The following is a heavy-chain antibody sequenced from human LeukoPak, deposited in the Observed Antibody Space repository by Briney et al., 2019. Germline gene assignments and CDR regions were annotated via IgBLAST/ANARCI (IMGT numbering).Heavy chain of an antibody. J-gene: IGHJ6*02. CDR1: GGSFSGYY. CDR2: INHSGST. V-gene: IGHV4-34*01. D-gene: IGHD6-13*01. CDR3: ARDIAYSSSWSYYYYGMDV. Sequence: PSGTLSLTCAVYGGSFSGYYWSWIRQPPGKGLEWIGEINHSGSTNYNPSLKSRVTISVDTSKNQFSLKLSSVTAADTAVYYCARDIAYSSSWSYYYYGMDVWGQGTTVTVSS.